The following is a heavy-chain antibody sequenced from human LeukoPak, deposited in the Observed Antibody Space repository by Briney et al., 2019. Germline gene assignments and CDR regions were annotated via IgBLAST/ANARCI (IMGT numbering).Heavy chain of an antibody. J-gene: IGHJ4*02. CDR2: ISSSSYI. Sequence: GGSLRLSCAASGFTFSSYSMNWVRQAPGKGLEWVSSISSSSYIYYADSVKGRFTTSRDNAKNSLYLQMNSLRAEDTAVYYCASRYSSSWYYFDYWGQGTLVTVSS. D-gene: IGHD6-13*01. CDR1: GFTFSSYS. CDR3: ASRYSSSWYYFDY. V-gene: IGHV3-21*01.